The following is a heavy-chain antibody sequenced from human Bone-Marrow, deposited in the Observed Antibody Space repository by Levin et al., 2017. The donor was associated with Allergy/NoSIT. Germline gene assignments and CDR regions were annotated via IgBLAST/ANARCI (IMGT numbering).Heavy chain of an antibody. CDR2: ISGSGGST. D-gene: IGHD4-17*01. V-gene: IGHV3-23*01. J-gene: IGHJ5*02. Sequence: GESLKISCAASGFTFSSYAMSWVRQAPGKGLEWVSAISGSGGSTYYADSVKGRFTISRDNSKNTLYLQMNSLRAEDTAVYYCAKDSTTVTEVWFDPWGQGTLVTVSS. CDR3: AKDSTTVTEVWFDP. CDR1: GFTFSSYA.